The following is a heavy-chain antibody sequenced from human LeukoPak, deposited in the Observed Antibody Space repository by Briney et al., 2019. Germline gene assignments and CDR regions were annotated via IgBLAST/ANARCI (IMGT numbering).Heavy chain of an antibody. Sequence: GGSLRLSCAASGFTFTTYAMSWVRQAPGKGLDWVSGLRGSGSETHYADSVKGRFTISRDNSKNTLHLQMDSLRAEDTAVYYCAKYYDDYIRFLDVGGRGTLVTVSS. J-gene: IGHJ2*01. V-gene: IGHV3-23*01. CDR3: AKYYDDYIRFLDV. D-gene: IGHD3-3*01. CDR1: GFTFTTYA. CDR2: LRGSGSET.